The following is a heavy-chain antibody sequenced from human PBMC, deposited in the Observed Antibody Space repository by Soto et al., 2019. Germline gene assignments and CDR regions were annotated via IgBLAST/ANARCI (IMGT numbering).Heavy chain of an antibody. CDR2: ISSSGGSK. Sequence: EVQLLESGGGLVQPGGSLRLSCAASGFTFSNYAMSWVRQAPGKGLEWVSGISSSGGSKFYADSVKGRFTITRDNSKNTLHLLMNSLRAEDTAVYYCARMVVVSSWFDSWGQGTLVTVSS. J-gene: IGHJ5*01. CDR3: ARMVVVSSWFDS. CDR1: GFTFSNYA. D-gene: IGHD3-22*01. V-gene: IGHV3-23*01.